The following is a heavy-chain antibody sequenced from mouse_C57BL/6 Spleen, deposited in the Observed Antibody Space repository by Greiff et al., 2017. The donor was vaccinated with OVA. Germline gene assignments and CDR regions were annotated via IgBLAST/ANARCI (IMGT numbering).Heavy chain of an antibody. V-gene: IGHV1-26*01. D-gene: IGHD2-3*01. Sequence: EVQLQQSGPELVKPGASVKISCKASGYTFTDYYMNWVKQSHGKSLEWIGDINPNNGGTSYNQKFKGKATLTVDKSSSTAYMELRSLTSEDSAVYYCARVYDGYHEVYYFDYWGQGTTLTVSS. CDR3: ARVYDGYHEVYYFDY. CDR1: GYTFTDYY. CDR2: INPNNGGT. J-gene: IGHJ2*01.